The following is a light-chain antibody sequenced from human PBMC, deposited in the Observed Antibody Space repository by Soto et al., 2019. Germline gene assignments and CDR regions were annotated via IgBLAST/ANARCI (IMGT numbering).Light chain of an antibody. CDR3: QKYNSALCT. V-gene: IGKV1-27*01. CDR2: AAS. J-gene: IGKJ1*01. CDR1: QGISNY. Sequence: IQLTLSPCTRSGFVGDSVPIICQARQGISNYLAWYQQKPGKAPKLLIYAASTLQSGVPSRFSGSGSGTDFTLTISSLEPEDVATYYCQKYNSALCTFGQGTKVDIK.